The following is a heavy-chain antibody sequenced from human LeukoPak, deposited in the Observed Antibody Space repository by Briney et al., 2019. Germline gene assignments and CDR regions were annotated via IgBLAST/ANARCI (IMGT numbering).Heavy chain of an antibody. CDR2: IYHSGST. J-gene: IGHJ4*02. D-gene: IGHD3-10*01. Sequence: SQTLSLTCAVSGGSISSGGYSWSWIRQPPGKGLEWIGYIYHSGSTYYNPSLKSRVTISVDRSKNQFSLKLSSVTAADTAVYYCARGGETAATYYFDYWGQGTLVTVSS. CDR3: ARGGETAATYYFDY. V-gene: IGHV4-30-2*01. CDR1: GGSISSGGYS.